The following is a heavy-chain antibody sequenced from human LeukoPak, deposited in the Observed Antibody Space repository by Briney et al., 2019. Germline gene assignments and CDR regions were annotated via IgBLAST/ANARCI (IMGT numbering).Heavy chain of an antibody. CDR2: ISYDGSNK. D-gene: IGHD3-10*01. CDR1: GFTFSSYG. Sequence: GGSLRLSCAASGFTFSSYGMHWVRQAPGKGLEWVAVISYDGSNKYYADSVKGRFTISRDNSKNTLYLQMNSLRAEDTAVHYCAKDQDGSGSQHLDYWGQGTLVTVSS. J-gene: IGHJ4*02. CDR3: AKDQDGSGSQHLDY. V-gene: IGHV3-30*18.